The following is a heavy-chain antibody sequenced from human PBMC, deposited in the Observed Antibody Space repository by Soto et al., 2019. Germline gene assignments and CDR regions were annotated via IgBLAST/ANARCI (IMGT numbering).Heavy chain of an antibody. J-gene: IGHJ6*02. CDR1: GFSFSNYA. V-gene: IGHV3-23*01. CDR3: AKDFYRSSVDLYGMDV. D-gene: IGHD3-3*01. Sequence: PGGSLRLSCAASGFSFSNYAMTWVRQAPGKGLEWVSGIVGSAGTTYYADSVKGRFTISRDNSKAKLYLQMNSLRAEDTAVYYCAKDFYRSSVDLYGMDVWGQGTTVTVSS. CDR2: IVGSAGTT.